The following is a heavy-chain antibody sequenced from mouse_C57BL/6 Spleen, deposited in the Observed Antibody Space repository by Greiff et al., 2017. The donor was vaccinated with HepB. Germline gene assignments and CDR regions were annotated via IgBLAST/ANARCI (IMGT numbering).Heavy chain of an antibody. CDR2: ISDGGSYT. CDR3: AREKDYAMDY. V-gene: IGHV5-4*01. CDR1: GFTFSSYA. J-gene: IGHJ4*01. Sequence: EVQGVESGGGLVKPGGSLKLSCAASGFTFSSYAMSWVRQTPEKRLEWVATISDGGSYTYYPDNVKGRFTISRDNSKNNLYLQMSHLKSDDTAMYYCAREKDYAMDYWGQGTSVTVSS.